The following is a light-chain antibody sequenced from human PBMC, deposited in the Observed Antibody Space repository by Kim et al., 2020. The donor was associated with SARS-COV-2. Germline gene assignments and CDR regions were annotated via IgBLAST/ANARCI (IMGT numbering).Light chain of an antibody. CDR1: QDISNY. Sequence: DIQMTQSPSSLSASVGDRVTITCQASQDISNYLNWYQQKPGKAPKLLIYDASNLETGVPSRFSGSGSGTDFTFTISSPQPEDIATYYCQQYDNLPALTFGGGTKVDIK. V-gene: IGKV1-33*01. J-gene: IGKJ4*01. CDR3: QQYDNLPALT. CDR2: DAS.